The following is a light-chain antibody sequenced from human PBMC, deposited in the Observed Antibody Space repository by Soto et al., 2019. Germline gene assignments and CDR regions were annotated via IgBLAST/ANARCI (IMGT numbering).Light chain of an antibody. CDR1: QSISSY. CDR2: AAS. CDR3: QPYNNWPLT. V-gene: IGKV1-39*01. Sequence: IHMTQSASSLSATVVDRVTITCRASQSISSYLNWYQQKPGKAPKLLIYAASSLQSGVPSRFSGSGSGTDFTLTISSLQSEDFAVYYCQPYNNWPLTFGGGTKVDIK. J-gene: IGKJ4*01.